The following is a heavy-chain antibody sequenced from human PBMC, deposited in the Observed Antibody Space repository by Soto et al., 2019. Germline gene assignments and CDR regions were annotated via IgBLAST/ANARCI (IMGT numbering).Heavy chain of an antibody. CDR2: VYYTGKT. D-gene: IGHD1-26*01. CDR3: ARLRFSAAWELDS. CDR1: GGSVSSTTDY. J-gene: IGHJ4*02. Sequence: KSSETLSLTCNVSGGSVSSTTDYWSWIRQPPGKGLEWIASVYYTGKTNYTPSLKSRVAISIDTSDNKVSLKMRSVTAADTAVYFCARLRFSAAWELDSWGQGTLVTVSS. V-gene: IGHV4-61*01.